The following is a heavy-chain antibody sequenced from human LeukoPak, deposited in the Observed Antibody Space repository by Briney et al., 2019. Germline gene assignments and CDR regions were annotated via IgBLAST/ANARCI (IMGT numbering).Heavy chain of an antibody. CDR2: IWYDGSNK. Sequence: GGSLRLSCAASGFTFSSYGMHWVRQAPGKGLEWVAVIWYDGSNKYYADSVKGRFTISRDNSKNTLYLQMNSLRAEDTAVYYCARDAGSSGYLLYYYYYGMDVWGQGTTVTVSS. D-gene: IGHD3-22*01. V-gene: IGHV3-33*08. CDR3: ARDAGSSGYLLYYYYYGMDV. CDR1: GFTFSSYG. J-gene: IGHJ6*02.